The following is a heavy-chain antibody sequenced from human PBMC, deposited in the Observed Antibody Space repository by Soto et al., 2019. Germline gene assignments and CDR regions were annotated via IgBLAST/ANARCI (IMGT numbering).Heavy chain of an antibody. Sequence: SETLSLTCTVSGFSISSSPYYWGWIRQPPGKGLEWIGNIYYNGNTFYNPSLKSRVTISVDTSKNQFSLKLSSVTAADTAVYYCERHGTISNNWNQLDYWGQGTLVTVSS. CDR3: ERHGTISNNWNQLDY. CDR2: IYYNGNT. V-gene: IGHV4-39*01. D-gene: IGHD1-1*01. CDR1: GFSISSSPYY. J-gene: IGHJ4*02.